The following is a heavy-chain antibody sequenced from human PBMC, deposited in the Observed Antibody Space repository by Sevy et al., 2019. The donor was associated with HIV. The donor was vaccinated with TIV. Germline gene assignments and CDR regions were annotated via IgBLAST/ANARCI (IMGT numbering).Heavy chain of an antibody. CDR2: IKQDGSEK. Sequence: GGSLRLSCAASGFTFSSYWMSWVRQAPGKGLEWVANIKQDGSEKYYVDSVKGRFTISRDNAKNSLYLQMNSLRAEDTAVYYCARDLRAMVYGAGGMDVWGQGTMVTVSS. CDR1: GFTFSSYW. D-gene: IGHD5-18*01. J-gene: IGHJ6*02. CDR3: ARDLRAMVYGAGGMDV. V-gene: IGHV3-7*01.